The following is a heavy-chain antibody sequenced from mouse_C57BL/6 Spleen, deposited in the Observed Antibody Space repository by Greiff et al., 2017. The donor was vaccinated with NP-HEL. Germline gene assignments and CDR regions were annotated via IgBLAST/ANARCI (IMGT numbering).Heavy chain of an antibody. Sequence: VQLQQPGAELVMPGASVKLSCKASGYTFTSYWMHWVKQRPGQGLEWIGEIDPSDSYTNYNQKFKGKSTLTVDKSSSTAYMPLSSLRSEDSAVYYCARRSYYEEDFDDWGQGTTLTVSS. J-gene: IGHJ2*01. CDR3: ARRSYYEEDFDD. CDR1: GYTFTSYW. CDR2: IDPSDSYT. V-gene: IGHV1-69*01. D-gene: IGHD1-1*01.